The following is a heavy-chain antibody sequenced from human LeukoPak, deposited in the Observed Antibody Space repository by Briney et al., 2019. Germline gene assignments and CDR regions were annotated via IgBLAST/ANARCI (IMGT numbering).Heavy chain of an antibody. CDR1: GFTFSSYA. Sequence: GGSLRLSCAASGFTFSSYAMSWVRQAPGKGLEWVSAISGSGGSTYYADSVKGRFTISRDNSKNTLYLQMNSLRAEDTAVYYCAREGNSSGWYLGAFDIWGQGTMVTVSS. D-gene: IGHD6-19*01. V-gene: IGHV3-23*01. CDR2: ISGSGGST. J-gene: IGHJ3*02. CDR3: AREGNSSGWYLGAFDI.